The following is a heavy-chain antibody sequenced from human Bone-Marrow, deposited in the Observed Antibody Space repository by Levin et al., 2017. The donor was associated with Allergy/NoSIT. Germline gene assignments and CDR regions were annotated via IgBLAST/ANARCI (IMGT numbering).Heavy chain of an antibody. CDR2: ISWNSGSI. J-gene: IGHJ5*02. V-gene: IGHV3-9*01. Sequence: GGSLRLSCAASGFTFDDYAMHWVRQAPGKGLEWVSGISWNSGSIGYADSVKGRFTISRDNAKNSLYLQMNSLRAEDTALYYCAKGYYGSGSRNWFDPWGQGTLVTVSS. D-gene: IGHD3-10*01. CDR1: GFTFDDYA. CDR3: AKGYYGSGSRNWFDP.